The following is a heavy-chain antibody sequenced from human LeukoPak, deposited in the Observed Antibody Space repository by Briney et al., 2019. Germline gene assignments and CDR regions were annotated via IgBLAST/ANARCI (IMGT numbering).Heavy chain of an antibody. CDR2: TNHSGST. Sequence: SETLSLTCAVYGGSFSGYYWSWIRQPPGKGLEWIGETNHSGSTNYNPSLKSRVTISVDTSKNQFSLKLSSVTAADTAVYYCARAWTFDYWGQGTLVTVSS. D-gene: IGHD1-1*01. CDR1: GGSFSGYY. CDR3: ARAWTFDY. V-gene: IGHV4-34*01. J-gene: IGHJ4*02.